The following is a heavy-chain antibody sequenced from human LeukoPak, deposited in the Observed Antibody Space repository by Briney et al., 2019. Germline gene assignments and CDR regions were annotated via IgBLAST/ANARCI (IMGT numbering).Heavy chain of an antibody. J-gene: IGHJ5*02. Sequence: ASEKVSCKASGYTFTGYYMHRVRQAPGQGLEWMGWINPNSGGTNYAQKFQGRVTMTRDTSISTAYMELSRLRSDDTAVYYCARDGLIAAAGTNWFDPWGQGTLVTVSS. CDR3: ARDGLIAAAGTNWFDP. V-gene: IGHV1-2*02. D-gene: IGHD6-13*01. CDR1: GYTFTGYY. CDR2: INPNSGGT.